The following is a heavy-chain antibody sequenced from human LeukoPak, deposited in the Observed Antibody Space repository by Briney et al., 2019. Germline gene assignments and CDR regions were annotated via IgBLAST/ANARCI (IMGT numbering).Heavy chain of an antibody. V-gene: IGHV4-39*01. CDR3: ARHVHHSSGFEYYFDY. CDR2: VYYSGST. Sequence: PSETLSLTCIVSGDSLSNDNYYWGWIRQPPGKGLEWIGRVYYSGSTYYNPSLKSRITMSVDTSKSQFSLNLSSVTAADTAVYYCARHVHHSSGFEYYFDYWGQGTLVTVSS. CDR1: GDSLSNDNYY. D-gene: IGHD3-22*01. J-gene: IGHJ4*02.